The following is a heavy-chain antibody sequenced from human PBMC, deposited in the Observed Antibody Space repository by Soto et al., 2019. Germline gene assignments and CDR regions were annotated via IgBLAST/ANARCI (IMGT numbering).Heavy chain of an antibody. CDR1: GFSLSNARMG. CDR2: IFSNDEK. J-gene: IGHJ6*02. V-gene: IGHV2-26*01. Sequence: SGPTLVNPTETLTLTCTVSGFSLSNARMGVSWIRQPPGKALEWLAHIFSNDEKSYSTSLKSRLTISKDTSKSQVVLTMTNMDPVDTATYYCARIAGYSSSWYFSSGSGYYGMDVWGQGTTVTVSS. CDR3: ARIAGYSSSWYFSSGSGYYGMDV. D-gene: IGHD6-13*01.